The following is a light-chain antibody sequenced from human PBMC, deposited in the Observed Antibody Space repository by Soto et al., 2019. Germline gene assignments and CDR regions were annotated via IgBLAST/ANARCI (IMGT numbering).Light chain of an antibody. CDR2: AAS. J-gene: IGKJ3*01. Sequence: DIQLTQSPSFLSASVGDRVTITCRASQAISTYFAWYQQKPGEAPKLLIYAASRLQSGVPSRDSGGGSWTELTLTFMCLQPEYFCSDSCPQRLTYHLTFGPGTKLDI. CDR3: PQRLTYHLT. CDR1: QAISTY. V-gene: IGKV1-9*01.